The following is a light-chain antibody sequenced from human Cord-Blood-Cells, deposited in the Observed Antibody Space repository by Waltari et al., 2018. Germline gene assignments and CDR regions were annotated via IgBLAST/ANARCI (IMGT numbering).Light chain of an antibody. Sequence: SYVLTPPPSASVAPGXTARITGGGNHIGSKSVHWYQQKPSQAPVLVVYDGSDRPSGIPERFSGSNSGNTATLTISRVEAGDEADYYCQVWDSSSDHVVFGGGTKLTVL. CDR1: HIGSKS. J-gene: IGLJ2*01. CDR3: QVWDSSSDHVV. CDR2: DGS. V-gene: IGLV3-21*03.